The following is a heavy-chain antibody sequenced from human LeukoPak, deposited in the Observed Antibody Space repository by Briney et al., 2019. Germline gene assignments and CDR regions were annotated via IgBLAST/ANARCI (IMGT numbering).Heavy chain of an antibody. V-gene: IGHV3-30*03. D-gene: IGHD1-26*01. CDR3: ARQNTPHGNFDY. CDR1: GFTFSSIG. J-gene: IGHJ4*02. CDR2: ISYDGSNK. Sequence: QPGGSLRLSCAASGFTFSSIGMHWVREAPGKGLEWVAVISYDGSNKYYADSVKGRFTISRDSSKNTLYLQMNSLRAEDTAVYYCARQNTPHGNFDYWGQGILVTVSS.